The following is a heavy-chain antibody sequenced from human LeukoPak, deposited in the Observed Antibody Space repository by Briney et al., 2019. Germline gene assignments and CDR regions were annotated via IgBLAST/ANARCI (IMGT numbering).Heavy chain of an antibody. Sequence: GGSLRLSCAAPGFTFSIYGMHWVRQAPGKGLEWVAVISYDGSNKYYADSVKGRVTISRDNSKNTLYLQMNSLRAEDTAVYYCAKVDYDSSGYFDYWGQGTLVTVSS. V-gene: IGHV3-30*18. D-gene: IGHD3-22*01. CDR2: ISYDGSNK. J-gene: IGHJ4*02. CDR3: AKVDYDSSGYFDY. CDR1: GFTFSIYG.